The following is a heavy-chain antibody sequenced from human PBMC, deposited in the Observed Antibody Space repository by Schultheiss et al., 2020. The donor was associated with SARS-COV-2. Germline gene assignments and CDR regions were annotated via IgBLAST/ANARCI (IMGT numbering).Heavy chain of an antibody. CDR1: GFTFSSYD. V-gene: IGHV3-33*08. CDR2: IWYDGSNK. Sequence: GGSLRLSCAASGFTFSSYDMSWVRQAPGKGLEWVAVIWYDGSNKYYADSVKGRFTISRDNSKNTLYLQMNSLRAEDTAVYYCARDLREPTTIPLRSVFMDVWGKGTTVTVSS. D-gene: IGHD3-16*01. CDR3: ARDLREPTTIPLRSVFMDV. J-gene: IGHJ6*04.